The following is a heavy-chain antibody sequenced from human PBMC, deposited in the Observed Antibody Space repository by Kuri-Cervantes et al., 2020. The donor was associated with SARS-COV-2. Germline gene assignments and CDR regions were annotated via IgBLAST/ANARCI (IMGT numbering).Heavy chain of an antibody. D-gene: IGHD2-2*01. CDR3: ARVRGKCSSTSCYYHDVLDI. V-gene: IGHV4-30-2*01. CDR2: IYHSGST. J-gene: IGHJ3*02. Sequence: SETLSLTCTVSGGTISSGEYSWSWLRPPPGQGLVWIGNIYHSGSTYYDPSLKSRVTISVDSSKNQFSLKLSPVTAEDTAVYYCARVRGKCSSTSCYYHDVLDIWGQGTMVTVSS. CDR1: GGTISSGEYS.